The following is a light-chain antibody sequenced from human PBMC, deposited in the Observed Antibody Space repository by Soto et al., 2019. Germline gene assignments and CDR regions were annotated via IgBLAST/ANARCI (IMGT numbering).Light chain of an antibody. CDR1: QSVSSY. Sequence: EIVLTQSPATLSLSPGERVTLSCRASQSVSSYLAWYQQKPGQAPRLLIYDASNRATGIPARFSGSGSGTDSTLTISSLEPEDFAVYYCQQRSNWPLTFGGGTKVEIK. V-gene: IGKV3-11*01. J-gene: IGKJ4*01. CDR2: DAS. CDR3: QQRSNWPLT.